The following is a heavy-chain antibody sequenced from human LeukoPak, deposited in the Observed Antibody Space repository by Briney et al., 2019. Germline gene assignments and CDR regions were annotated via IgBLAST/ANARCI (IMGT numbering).Heavy chain of an antibody. CDR3: ARHITVSYDAFI. J-gene: IGHJ3*02. D-gene: IGHD6-19*01. V-gene: IGHV4-39*01. Sequence: SETLSLTCTVSGGSIRSSSYYWGWIRQSPEKGLEWIGSISYSGSTYDNPSLKSRVAISVDTSKTQFSLKLTSATAADTAVYYCARHITVSYDAFIWGRGTMVTVSS. CDR1: GGSIRSSSYY. CDR2: ISYSGST.